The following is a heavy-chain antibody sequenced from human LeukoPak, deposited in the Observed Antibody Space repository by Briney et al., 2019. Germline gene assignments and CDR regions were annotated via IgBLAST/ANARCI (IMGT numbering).Heavy chain of an antibody. D-gene: IGHD6-19*01. V-gene: IGHV1-24*01. CDR3: ATGQVRGTAVLY. CDR1: GYTLTELS. CDR2: FDPEDGET. Sequence: ASVKVSCKVSGYTLTELSMHWVRQAPGKGLEWMGGFDPEDGETIYAQKFQGRVTMTEDTSTDTAYMELSSLRSEDTAVYYCATGQVRGTAVLYWGQGTLVTVSS. J-gene: IGHJ4*02.